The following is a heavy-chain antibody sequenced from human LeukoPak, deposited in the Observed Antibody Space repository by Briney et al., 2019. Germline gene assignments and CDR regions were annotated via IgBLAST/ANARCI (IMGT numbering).Heavy chain of an antibody. Sequence: SETLSLTCTVSGDSITNARSYWGWIHQPPGKGLEWIGAIYHTGTTYYKSSLKSRAAISLDMSKNHFSLRLNSVTAADTAIYFCARRNVPGGGNWFDPWGQGTLVVVSS. J-gene: IGHJ5*02. CDR3: ARRNVPGGGNWFDP. D-gene: IGHD3-10*01. V-gene: IGHV4-39*02. CDR1: GDSITNARSY. CDR2: IYHTGTT.